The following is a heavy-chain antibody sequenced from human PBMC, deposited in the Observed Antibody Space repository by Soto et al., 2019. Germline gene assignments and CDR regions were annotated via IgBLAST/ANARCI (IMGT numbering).Heavy chain of an antibody. V-gene: IGHV4-4*02. CDR2: IYHTGGG. CDR3: ARAVYCSTVNCWGDFHCYNIDV. D-gene: IGHD2-2*01. J-gene: IGHJ6*04. CDR1: GDSINNTYW. Sequence: QVQLQQSGPGLVKPSGTLSLTCFVSGDSINNTYWWSWVRQAPEKGLEWIGEIYHTGGGSDMPSLRGRITLAVDMSKDQFSLKLASVTAADTAVYSCARAVYCSTVNCWGDFHCYNIDVWGKGTAVTVSS.